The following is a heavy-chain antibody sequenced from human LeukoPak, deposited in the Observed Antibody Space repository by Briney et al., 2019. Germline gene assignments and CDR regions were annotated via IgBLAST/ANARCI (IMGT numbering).Heavy chain of an antibody. V-gene: IGHV1-18*01. J-gene: IGHJ5*02. Sequence: ASVKVSCKASGYTFTSYGISWVRQAPGQGLEWMGWISAYNGNTNYAQKLQGRVTMTTDTSTSTAYMELRSPRSDETAVYYCASDQVQLARRGLRRYGWFDPWGQGTLVTVSS. CDR1: GYTFTSYG. CDR3: ASDQVQLARRGLRRYGWFDP. CDR2: ISAYNGNT. D-gene: IGHD1-1*01.